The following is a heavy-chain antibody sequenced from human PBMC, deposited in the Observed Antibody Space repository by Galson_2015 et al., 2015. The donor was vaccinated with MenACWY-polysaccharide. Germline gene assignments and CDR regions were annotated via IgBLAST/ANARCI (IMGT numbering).Heavy chain of an antibody. V-gene: IGHV1-18*01. CDR3: ARLGDIAALFPYGMDV. J-gene: IGHJ6*02. CDR2: ISAYNGNT. Sequence: SVKVSCKASGYTFTSYGISWVRQAPGQGLEWMGWISAYNGNTNYAQKLQGRVTMTTDTSTSTAYMELRSLRSDDTAVYYCARLGDIAALFPYGMDVWGQGTTVTVSS. D-gene: IGHD6-6*01. CDR1: GYTFTSYG.